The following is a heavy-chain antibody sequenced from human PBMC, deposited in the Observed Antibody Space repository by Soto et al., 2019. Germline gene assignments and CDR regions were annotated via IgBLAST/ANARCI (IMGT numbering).Heavy chain of an antibody. CDR3: ARGGHCTNGVCSGLDY. CDR2: IYYGGSA. Sequence: QVQLQESGPGLVKPSGTLSLTCTVSGGSISTYYWSWIRQPPGKGLEWIGYIYYGGSAHYNPSLKSRVTIAVDTAKKQFSLKLSSVTAADTAVFYGARGGHCTNGVCSGLDYWGPGTLVTVSS. J-gene: IGHJ4*02. V-gene: IGHV4-59*08. D-gene: IGHD2-8*01. CDR1: GGSISTYY.